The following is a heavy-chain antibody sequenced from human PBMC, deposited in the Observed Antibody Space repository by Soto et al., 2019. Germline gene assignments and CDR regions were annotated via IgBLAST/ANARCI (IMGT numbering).Heavy chain of an antibody. CDR3: ASFLSERSRWFDP. V-gene: IGHV4-34*01. CDR1: GGSLSGYY. D-gene: IGHD1-26*01. CDR2: INHSGST. J-gene: IGHJ5*02. Sequence: PSETLSLTCAVYGGSLSGYYWSWIRQPPGKGLEWIGEINHSGSTNYNPSLKSRVTISVDTSKNQFSLKLSSVTAADTAVYYCASFLSERSRWFDPWGQGTLVTVSS.